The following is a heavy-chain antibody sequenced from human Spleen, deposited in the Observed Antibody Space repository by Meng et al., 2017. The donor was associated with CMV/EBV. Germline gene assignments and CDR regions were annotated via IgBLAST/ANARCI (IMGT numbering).Heavy chain of an antibody. Sequence: GGSLRLSCAASGFTFSSYAMHWVRQAPGKGLEWVAVISYDGSNKYYADSVKGRFTISRDNSENTLYLQMNSLRAEDTAVYYCARDPAQSRFIGVAPAAMHYRGQGTVVTVSS. D-gene: IGHD2-2*01. J-gene: IGHJ4*02. V-gene: IGHV3-30-3*01. CDR2: ISYDGSNK. CDR3: ARDPAQSRFIGVAPAAMHY. CDR1: GFTFSSYA.